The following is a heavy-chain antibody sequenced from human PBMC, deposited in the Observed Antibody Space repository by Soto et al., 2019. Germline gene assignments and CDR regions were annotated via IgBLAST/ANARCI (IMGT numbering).Heavy chain of an antibody. CDR1: GFTFSDHS. J-gene: IGHJ4*02. Sequence: PGGSLRLSCAASGFTFSDHSVSWIRQTPGKGLVWVSRTNSDGSTTSYTDSVKGRFTISRDNAKNTLYLQMNSLRAEDTAVYYCAREGGDCYSGWGQGTLVTVSS. D-gene: IGHD2-21*02. V-gene: IGHV3-74*01. CDR2: TNSDGSTT. CDR3: AREGGDCYSG.